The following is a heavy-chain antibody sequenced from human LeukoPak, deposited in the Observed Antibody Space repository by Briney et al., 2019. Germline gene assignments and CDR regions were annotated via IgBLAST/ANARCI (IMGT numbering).Heavy chain of an antibody. D-gene: IGHD1-26*01. V-gene: IGHV4-59*01. CDR1: GASTSAYY. J-gene: IGHJ3*01. Sequence: SETLSLTCTVSGASTSAYYWSWIRQPPGKGREWLGYSYSGGNANYNPSLKSRVTISIDTSENQFSLRLTSVTAADTAIYFCAHSKRGGGYYINAFAVWGQGALVTISS. CDR2: SYSGGNA. CDR3: AHSKRGGGYYINAFAV.